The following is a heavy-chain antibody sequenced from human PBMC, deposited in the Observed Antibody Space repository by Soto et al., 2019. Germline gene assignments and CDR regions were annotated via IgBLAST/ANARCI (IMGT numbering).Heavy chain of an antibody. CDR1: GYTLTELS. V-gene: IGHV1-24*01. CDR2: FDPEDGET. CDR3: ATDSRRGDYDFWSGYSATYYYGMDV. Sequence: ASVKVSCKVSGYTLTELSMHWVRQAPGKGLEWMGGFDPEDGETIYAQKFQGRVTMTEDTSTDTAYMELSSLRSEDTAVYYCATDSRRGDYDFWSGYSATYYYGMDVWGQGTTVTVSS. D-gene: IGHD3-3*01. J-gene: IGHJ6*02.